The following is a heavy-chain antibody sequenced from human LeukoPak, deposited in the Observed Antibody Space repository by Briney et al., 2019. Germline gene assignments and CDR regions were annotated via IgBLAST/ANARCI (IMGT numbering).Heavy chain of an antibody. D-gene: IGHD3-16*01. Sequence: GASVKVSCRTSGYTLTSYGISWVRQAPGQGLEWMGWISAYNGNINFAQKLQGRVTMTTETSTSTVYMELRSLRSDDTAVYYCARDAGSWGIDYWGQGTLVTVSS. J-gene: IGHJ4*02. CDR1: GYTLTSYG. V-gene: IGHV1-18*01. CDR3: ARDAGSWGIDY. CDR2: ISAYNGNI.